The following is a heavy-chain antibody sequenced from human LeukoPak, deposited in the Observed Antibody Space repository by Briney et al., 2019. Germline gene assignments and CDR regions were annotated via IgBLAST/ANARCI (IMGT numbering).Heavy chain of an antibody. Sequence: SETLSLTCTVSGGSISSYYWSWIRQPPGKGLEWIGYIYYSGSINYNPSLKSRITISVDTSKNQFSLKLGSVTAADTAVYYCAQHEYSGTYYVDYWGQGTLVTVSS. CDR3: AQHEYSGTYYVDY. D-gene: IGHD1-26*01. CDR2: IYYSGSI. J-gene: IGHJ4*02. V-gene: IGHV4-59*08. CDR1: GGSISSYY.